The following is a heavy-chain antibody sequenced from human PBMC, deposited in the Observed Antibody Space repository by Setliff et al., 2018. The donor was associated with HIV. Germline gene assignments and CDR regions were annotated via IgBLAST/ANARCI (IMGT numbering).Heavy chain of an antibody. CDR3: ARHGLAGATVDY. CDR1: GGSFSNYY. V-gene: IGHV4-59*08. Sequence: SETLSLTCTVYGGSFSNYYTNWIRQPPGKGLEWIGYIYYSGSTYYNPSLKSRVTISVDTSKNQFSLKLSSVTAADTAVYYCARHGLAGATVDYWGQGTLVTVSS. J-gene: IGHJ4*02. D-gene: IGHD1-26*01. CDR2: IYYSGST.